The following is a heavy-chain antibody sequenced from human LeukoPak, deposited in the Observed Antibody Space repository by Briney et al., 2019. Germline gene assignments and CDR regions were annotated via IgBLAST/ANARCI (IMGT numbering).Heavy chain of an antibody. CDR1: GGSISSGDYY. Sequence: PSETLSLTCTVSGGSISSGDYYWSWIRQPPGKGLEWIGYIYYSGSTYYNPSLKSRVTISVDTSKNQFSLKLSSVTAADTAVYYCAREPPGGYDFWSGYYTRLNYYYGMDVWGQGTTVTASS. V-gene: IGHV4-30-4*01. J-gene: IGHJ6*02. CDR2: IYYSGST. D-gene: IGHD3-3*01. CDR3: AREPPGGYDFWSGYYTRLNYYYGMDV.